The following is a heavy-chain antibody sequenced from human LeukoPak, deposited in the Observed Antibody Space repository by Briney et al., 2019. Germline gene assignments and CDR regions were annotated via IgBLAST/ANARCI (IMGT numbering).Heavy chain of an antibody. J-gene: IGHJ4*02. CDR1: GGSLSGYY. CDR3: ARDVVAAPGTWDY. Sequence: SETLSLTCAVYGGSLSGYYWSWIRQPPGKGLEWIGEINHSGSTNYNPSLKSRVTISVDTSKNQFSLKLSSVTAADTAVYYCARDVVAAPGTWDYWGQGTLVTVSS. V-gene: IGHV4-34*01. CDR2: INHSGST. D-gene: IGHD6-13*01.